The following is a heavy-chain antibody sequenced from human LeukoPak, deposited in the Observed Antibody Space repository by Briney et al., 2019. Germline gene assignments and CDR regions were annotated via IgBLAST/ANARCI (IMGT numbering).Heavy chain of an antibody. CDR1: GGSFSGYY. CDR2: INHSGST. V-gene: IGHV4-34*01. D-gene: IGHD5-12*01. J-gene: IGHJ6*03. CDR3: ARASCYGFYYYYYMDV. Sequence: SETLSLTCAVYGGSFSGYYWSWIRQPPGKGLEWIGEINHSGSTNYNPSLKSRVTISVDTSKNQFSLKLSSVTAADTAVYYCARASCYGFYYYYYMDVWGKGTTVTVSS.